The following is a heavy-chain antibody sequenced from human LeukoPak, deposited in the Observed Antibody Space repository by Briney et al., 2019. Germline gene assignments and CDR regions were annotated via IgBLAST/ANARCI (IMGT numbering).Heavy chain of an antibody. CDR1: GGSISYYY. CDR3: TRGGDDWYAFDI. CDR2: IYYSGST. J-gene: IGHJ3*02. D-gene: IGHD3-9*01. V-gene: IGHV4-59*01. Sequence: SETLSLTCTVSGGSISYYYWSWIRQPPGKGLEWLGYIYYSGSTKYNPSLRSRVAISVDTSKNQFSLKLSSVTAADTAVYYCTRGGDDWYAFDIWGQGRMVTVSS.